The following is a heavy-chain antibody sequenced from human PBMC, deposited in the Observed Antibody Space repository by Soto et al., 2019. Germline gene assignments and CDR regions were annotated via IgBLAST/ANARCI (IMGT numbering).Heavy chain of an antibody. J-gene: IGHJ5*02. CDR2: IYYSGST. Sequence: SETLSLTCTVSGGSISSGVYYWSWIRQYPGKGLEWIGYIYYSGSTYYNPSLKSRVSISVDTSKNQFSLKLSSVTAADTAVYYCAREYGDSRGWFDPWGQGTLVTVSS. V-gene: IGHV4-31*03. D-gene: IGHD4-17*01. CDR1: GGSISSGVYY. CDR3: AREYGDSRGWFDP.